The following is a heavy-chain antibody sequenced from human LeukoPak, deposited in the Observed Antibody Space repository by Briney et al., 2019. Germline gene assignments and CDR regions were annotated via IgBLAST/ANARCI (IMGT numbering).Heavy chain of an antibody. V-gene: IGHV4-39*01. D-gene: IGHD6-19*01. CDR3: ARQRQWLGGPFDY. Sequence: PSETLSLTCTVSGGSISSSSYYWGWIRQPPGKGLEWIGSIYYSGSTYYNPSLKSRVTISVDTSKNQFSLKLSSVTAADTAVYYCARQRQWLGGPFDYWGQRTLVTVSS. CDR1: GGSISSSSYY. J-gene: IGHJ4*02. CDR2: IYYSGST.